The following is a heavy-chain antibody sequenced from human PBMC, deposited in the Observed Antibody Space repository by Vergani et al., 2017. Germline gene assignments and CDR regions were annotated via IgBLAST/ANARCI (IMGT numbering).Heavy chain of an antibody. J-gene: IGHJ4*02. Sequence: EVHLVESGGGLVQPGESLKLSCATSGLTFSDSAIHWVRQTSGKGLEWIGRIRNIANGYTTEFAASVNGRFSIWRDDSKRSVFLQLNGLKTDDTAVYYCTRDRLDDSYAYFDYWGQGTLVTVSP. CDR3: TRDRLDDSYAYFDY. CDR1: GLTFSDSA. V-gene: IGHV3-73*02. CDR2: IRNIANGYTT. D-gene: IGHD3-16*01.